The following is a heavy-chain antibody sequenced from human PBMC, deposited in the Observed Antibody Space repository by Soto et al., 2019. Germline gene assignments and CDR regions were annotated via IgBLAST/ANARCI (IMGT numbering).Heavy chain of an antibody. J-gene: IGHJ4*02. CDR2: IIPIFGTA. Sequence: QVQLVQSGAEVKKPGSSVKVSCKASGGTFSSYAISWVRQAPGQGLEWMGGIIPIFGTANYAQKFQGRVTITADESTSTAYMELSSLRSEDTAVYYCARANSSGWLWYSRGYYFDYWGQGTLVTVSS. CDR1: GGTFSSYA. D-gene: IGHD6-19*01. CDR3: ARANSSGWLWYSRGYYFDY. V-gene: IGHV1-69*01.